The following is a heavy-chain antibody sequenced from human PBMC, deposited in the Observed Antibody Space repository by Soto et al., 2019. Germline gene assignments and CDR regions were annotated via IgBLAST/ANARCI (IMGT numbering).Heavy chain of an antibody. CDR2: IYNSGNT. V-gene: IGHV4-31*03. Sequence: QVQLQESGPGLVKPSQTLSLTCTVSGGSISSGDYYWTWIRQLPGKGLEWIGYIYNSGNTQYNPSLKSRVTISIDPSTNPYSLILTSVTAADTAVYYCASQVTFAFDYWGQGTLVTVSS. J-gene: IGHJ4*02. CDR3: ASQVTFAFDY. D-gene: IGHD2-21*02. CDR1: GGSISSGDYY.